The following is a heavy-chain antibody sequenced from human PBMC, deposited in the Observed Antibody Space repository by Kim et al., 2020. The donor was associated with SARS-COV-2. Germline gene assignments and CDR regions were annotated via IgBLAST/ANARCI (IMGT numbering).Heavy chain of an antibody. D-gene: IGHD3-22*01. Sequence: QGRVTMTRDTSTSTVYMELSSLRSEDTAVYYCARMNYYDSSGYYPPFDYWGQGTLVTVSS. J-gene: IGHJ4*02. V-gene: IGHV1-46*01. CDR3: ARMNYYDSSGYYPPFDY.